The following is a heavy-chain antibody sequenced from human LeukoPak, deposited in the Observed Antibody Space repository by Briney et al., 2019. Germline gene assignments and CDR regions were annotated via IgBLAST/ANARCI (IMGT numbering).Heavy chain of an antibody. D-gene: IGHD6-13*01. CDR2: ISGSGGST. J-gene: IGHJ6*04. CDR1: GFTFSSYW. Sequence: GGSLRLSCAASGFTFSSYWMSWVRQAPGKGLEWVSAISGSGGSTYYADSVKGRFTISRDNSKNTLYLQMNSLRAEDTVVYYCAKEVGDSSRPYYYYYYGMDVWGKGTTVTVSS. V-gene: IGHV3-23*01. CDR3: AKEVGDSSRPYYYYYYGMDV.